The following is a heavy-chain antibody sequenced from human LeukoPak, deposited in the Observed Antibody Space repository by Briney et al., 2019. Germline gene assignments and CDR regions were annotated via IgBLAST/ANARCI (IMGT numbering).Heavy chain of an antibody. CDR3: ATGGGYSSSWSPDY. J-gene: IGHJ4*02. CDR2: IIPILGIA. CDR1: GYTFTSYG. Sequence: ASVKVSCKASGYTFTSYGISWVRQAPGQGLEWVGRIIPILGIANYAQKFQGRVTITADKSTSTAYMELSSLRSEDTAVYYCATGGGYSSSWSPDYWGQGTLVTVSS. D-gene: IGHD6-13*01. V-gene: IGHV1-69*04.